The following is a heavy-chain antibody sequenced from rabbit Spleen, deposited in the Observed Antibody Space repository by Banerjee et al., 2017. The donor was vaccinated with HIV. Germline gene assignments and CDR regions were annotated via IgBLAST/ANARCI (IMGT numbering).Heavy chain of an antibody. CDR1: GFDFGSYG. D-gene: IGHD4-1*01. V-gene: IGHV1S47*01. J-gene: IGHJ4*01. CDR3: VREVAARFNL. Sequence: QEQVVESGGGLVQPGGSLKVSCKASGFDFGSYGVSWVRQVPGKGLEWIGYIDPIFGGTYYASWVNGRFSISRENTQNTVSLQLNSLTAADTATYFCVREVAARFNLWGPGTLVTVS. CDR2: IDPIFGGT.